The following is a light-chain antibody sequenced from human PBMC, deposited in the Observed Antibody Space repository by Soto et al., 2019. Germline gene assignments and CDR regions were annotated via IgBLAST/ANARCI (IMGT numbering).Light chain of an antibody. V-gene: IGKV3-20*01. Sequence: EIVLTQSPGTLSLSPGEISTLSCRSSQSVSGTYLAWYQQTPGQAPRLLIYGASTRATGIPDRFSGSGSGTDFSLTISRLEAEDFAVYYCQQYGSSPRTFGQGTKVDIK. CDR3: QQYGSSPRT. J-gene: IGKJ1*01. CDR1: QSVSGTY. CDR2: GAS.